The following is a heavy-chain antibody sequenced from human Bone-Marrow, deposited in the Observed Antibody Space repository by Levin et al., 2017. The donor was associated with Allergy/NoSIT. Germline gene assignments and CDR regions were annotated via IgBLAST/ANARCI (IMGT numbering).Heavy chain of an antibody. D-gene: IGHD5-24*01. CDR2: LYGDGRT. CDR1: GLTVSANY. J-gene: IGHJ3*01. Sequence: GESLKISCAASGLTVSANYMSWVRQAPGRGLEWVSSLYGDGRTFYADSVKGRFTISRDNSRNTLYLQLNSLRVEDTAVYYCARDPRAHKNAFDVWGQGTMVTVSS. CDR3: ARDPRAHKNAFDV. V-gene: IGHV3-66*01.